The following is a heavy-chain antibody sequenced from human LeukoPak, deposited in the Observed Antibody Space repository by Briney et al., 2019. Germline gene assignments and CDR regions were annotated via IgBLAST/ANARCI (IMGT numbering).Heavy chain of an antibody. D-gene: IGHD2-2*01. V-gene: IGHV3-9*01. Sequence: PGGSLRLSCAASGFTFDDYAMHWVRQAPGKGLEWVSGISWNSGSIGYADSVKGRFTISRDNAKNSLYLQMNSLRAEDTALYYCAKEVVPAANYGMDVWGQGTTVTVSS. J-gene: IGHJ6*02. CDR3: AKEVVPAANYGMDV. CDR2: ISWNSGSI. CDR1: GFTFDDYA.